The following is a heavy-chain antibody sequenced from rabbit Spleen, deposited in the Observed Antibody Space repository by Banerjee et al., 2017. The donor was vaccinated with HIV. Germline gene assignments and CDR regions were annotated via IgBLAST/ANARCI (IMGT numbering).Heavy chain of an antibody. CDR1: GFSFSSSYY. Sequence: QEQLVESGGGLVQPEGSLTLTCTASGFSFSSSYYMCWVRQAPGKGLEWIGCIYGGAGSSTAYANWAKGRFTISKTSSTTVPLQMTSLTAADTATYFCARGSAAMTMVITGYYLSLWGLGTLVTVS. V-gene: IGHV1S45*01. D-gene: IGHD2-1*01. J-gene: IGHJ4*01. CDR3: ARGSAAMTMVITGYYLSL. CDR2: IYGGAGSST.